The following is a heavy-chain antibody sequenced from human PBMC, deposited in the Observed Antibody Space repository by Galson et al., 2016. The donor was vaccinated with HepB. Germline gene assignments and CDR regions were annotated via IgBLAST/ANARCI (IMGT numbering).Heavy chain of an antibody. V-gene: IGHV5-51*01. CDR2: VHPADSDT. Sequence: QSGAEVKKPGESLKISCKASGYYFTSNWIGWVRQMPGKGLEWMEIVHPADSDTKYSPSFQGRVTISADNSISTAYLQWSSLQASDTAMYYCARPRGYTYGDFDSWGQGTLVTVSS. J-gene: IGHJ4*02. CDR3: ARPRGYTYGDFDS. CDR1: GYYFTSNW. D-gene: IGHD5-18*01.